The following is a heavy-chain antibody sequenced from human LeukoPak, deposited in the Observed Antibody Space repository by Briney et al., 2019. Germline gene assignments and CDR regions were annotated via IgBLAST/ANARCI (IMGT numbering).Heavy chain of an antibody. CDR3: ARSGVYYYGMDV. CDR2: ISYDGSNK. D-gene: IGHD7-27*01. CDR1: GFTFSSYA. J-gene: IGHJ6*02. Sequence: GGSLRLSCAASGFTFSSYAMHWVRQAPGKGLEWVAVISYDGSNKYYADSVEGRFTISRDNSKNTLYLQMNSLRAEGTAVYYCARSGVYYYGMDVWGQGTTVTVSS. V-gene: IGHV3-30*14.